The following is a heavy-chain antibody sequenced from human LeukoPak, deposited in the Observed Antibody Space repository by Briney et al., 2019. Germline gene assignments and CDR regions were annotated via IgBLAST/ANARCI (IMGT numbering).Heavy chain of an antibody. Sequence: GGSLRLSCAASGFTFSEYTMHWVRQAPGKGLEWVAVISYDGRQKYYGDSVKGRFTISRDNPKNTLYLQMNSLRDDDTAVYYCTRVFLERLTSGYFDNWGQGTLVTVSS. V-gene: IGHV3-30-3*01. CDR1: GFTFSEYT. D-gene: IGHD3-3*01. CDR2: ISYDGRQK. J-gene: IGHJ4*02. CDR3: TRVFLERLTSGYFDN.